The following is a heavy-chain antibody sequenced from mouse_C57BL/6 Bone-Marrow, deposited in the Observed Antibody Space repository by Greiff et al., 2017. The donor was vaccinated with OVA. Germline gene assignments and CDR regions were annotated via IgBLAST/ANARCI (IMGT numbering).Heavy chain of an antibody. Sequence: QVQLQQSGPELVKPGASVKISCKASGYTFTDYYINWVKQRPGQGLEWIGWIFPGSGSTYYNEKFKGKATLTVDKSSSTAYMLLSSLTSEDSAVYFCARIPPYDYDPYYYAMDYWGQGTSVTVSS. CDR1: GYTFTDYY. J-gene: IGHJ4*01. CDR2: IFPGSGST. CDR3: ARIPPYDYDPYYYAMDY. D-gene: IGHD2-4*01. V-gene: IGHV1-75*01.